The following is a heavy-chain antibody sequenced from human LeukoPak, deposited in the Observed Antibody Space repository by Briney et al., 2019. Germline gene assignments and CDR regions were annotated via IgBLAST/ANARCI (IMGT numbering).Heavy chain of an antibody. Sequence: GGSLRLSCTGSIFTFSNYWIHWVRQVPGRGLLWVARVNRAGASIVYADSVEGRFTISRDSAKNTVYLQMNSLRPDDTAVYYCVADSGNRSGGDFWGQGALVTVSS. V-gene: IGHV3-74*01. CDR1: IFTFSNYW. J-gene: IGHJ4*02. CDR3: VADSGNRSGGDF. CDR2: VNRAGASI. D-gene: IGHD1-26*01.